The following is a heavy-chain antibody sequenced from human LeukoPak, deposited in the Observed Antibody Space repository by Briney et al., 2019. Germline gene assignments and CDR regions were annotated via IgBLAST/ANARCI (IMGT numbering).Heavy chain of an antibody. CDR2: IYYSGST. CDR1: GGSISSYY. J-gene: IGHJ4*02. Sequence: SETLSLTCTVSGGSISSYYWSWIRQPLGKGLEWIGYIYYSGSTNYNPSLKSRVTISVDTSKNQFSLKLSSVTAADTAVYYCARHLVAAAGNDYWGQGTLVTVSS. CDR3: ARHLVAAAGNDY. V-gene: IGHV4-59*08. D-gene: IGHD6-13*01.